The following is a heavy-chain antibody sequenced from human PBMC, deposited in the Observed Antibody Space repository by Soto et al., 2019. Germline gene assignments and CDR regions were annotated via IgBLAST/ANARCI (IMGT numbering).Heavy chain of an antibody. Sequence: EVQLVESGGGLVQPGGSLKLSCGASGFTFSNYGMIWVRQAPGKGLEWVSYISGSGSPVFYADSVKGRFTISRDNAKNSLFLEMNSLREDDSAVYYCARVGAVEFWGQGTLVNVCS. CDR1: GFTFSNYG. D-gene: IGHD3-10*01. V-gene: IGHV3-48*02. J-gene: IGHJ4*02. CDR2: ISGSGSPV. CDR3: ARVGAVEF.